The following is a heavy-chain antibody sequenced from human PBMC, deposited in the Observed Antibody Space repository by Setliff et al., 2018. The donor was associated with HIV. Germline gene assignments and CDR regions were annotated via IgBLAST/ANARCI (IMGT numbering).Heavy chain of an antibody. J-gene: IGHJ4*02. CDR3: ARMEATRPPRGLDY. CDR1: GDRISSTSYY. Sequence: SETLSLTCTVSGDRISSTSYYWGWLRQPPGKGLEWIGTIYYTGDTQYNPSFKSRVTISVHTSKNQFSLRLISVTAAGTAVYYCARMEATRPPRGLDYWGQGALVTVSS. CDR2: IYYTGDT. V-gene: IGHV4-39*01. D-gene: IGHD6-6*01.